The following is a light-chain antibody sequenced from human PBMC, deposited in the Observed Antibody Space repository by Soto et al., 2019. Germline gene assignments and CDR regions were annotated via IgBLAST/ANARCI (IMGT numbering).Light chain of an antibody. CDR2: GAS. CDR3: QQYNKWPLLT. CDR1: PSVGHK. Sequence: EILMSQSPATLSVSPGERATLSCRASPSVGHKLAWYQQRPAQAPRLLIYGASTRATGIPDRFSGSGSGTEFTLPISSLQSEDFAVYYCQQYNKWPLLTFVPGTRVDI. J-gene: IGKJ3*01. V-gene: IGKV3-15*01.